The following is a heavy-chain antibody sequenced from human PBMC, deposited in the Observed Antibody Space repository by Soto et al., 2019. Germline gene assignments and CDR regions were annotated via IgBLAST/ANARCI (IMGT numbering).Heavy chain of an antibody. CDR3: VRSEAMALDY. J-gene: IGHJ4*02. CDR2: AHHSGRT. V-gene: IGHV4-4*02. CDR1: GDSMSSSNW. Sequence: SETLSLTCTVSGDSMSSSNWWNWVRQPPGKGLEWIGEAHHSGRTNYNPSLKSRVTISVDRSQNLFSLKLASVTAADTAVYYCVRSEAMALDYWGQGTLVTSPQ.